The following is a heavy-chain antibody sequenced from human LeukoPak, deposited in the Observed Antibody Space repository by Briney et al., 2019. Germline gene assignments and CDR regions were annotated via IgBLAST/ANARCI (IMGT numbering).Heavy chain of an antibody. Sequence: SQTLSLTCAISGDSVSSPSAAWNWLRQSPSGGLEWLGRTYYRSKWHSDYRGSVRSRISINPETSKNQFSLHLNSVTPEDTAVYYCSREVAYCGDDCYSAEFDYWGQGILVTVSS. CDR1: GDSVSSPSAA. CDR2: TYYRSKWHS. CDR3: SREVAYCGDDCYSAEFDY. J-gene: IGHJ4*02. V-gene: IGHV6-1*01. D-gene: IGHD2-21*02.